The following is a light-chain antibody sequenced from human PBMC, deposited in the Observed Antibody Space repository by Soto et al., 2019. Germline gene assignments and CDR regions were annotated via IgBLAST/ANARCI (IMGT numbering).Light chain of an antibody. CDR3: HQRQSWPRT. Sequence: EIVLTQSPATLYSFPGDRVTLSCRASQYINTRLAWYQHRPGQAPRLLIYQTSIRAAGIPARFSASGSGTDFTLTISDVQAEDFALYYCHQRQSWPRTFGQGTKVDI. CDR2: QTS. V-gene: IGKV3-11*01. J-gene: IGKJ1*01. CDR1: QYINTR.